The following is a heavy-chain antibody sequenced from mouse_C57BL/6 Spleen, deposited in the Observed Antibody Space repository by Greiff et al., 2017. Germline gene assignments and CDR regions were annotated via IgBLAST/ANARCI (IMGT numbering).Heavy chain of an antibody. CDR2: IYPGSGNT. V-gene: IGHV1-66*01. Sequence: VKLVESGPELVKPGASVKISCKASGYSFTSYYIHWVKQRPGQGLEWIGWIYPGSGNTKYNEKFKGKATLTADTSSSTAYMQLSSLTSEDSAVYYCARGYDSAWFAYWGQGTLVTVSA. CDR3: ARGYDSAWFAY. J-gene: IGHJ3*01. D-gene: IGHD2-2*01. CDR1: GYSFTSYY.